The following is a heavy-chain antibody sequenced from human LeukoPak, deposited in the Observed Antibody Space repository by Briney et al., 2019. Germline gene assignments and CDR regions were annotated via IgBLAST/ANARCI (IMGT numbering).Heavy chain of an antibody. J-gene: IGHJ4*02. CDR2: IIPIFGTA. D-gene: IGHD6-13*01. Sequence: GASVKVSCKASGGTFSNYAINWVRQAPGQGLEWMGGIIPIFGTANYAQKFQGRVTITADKSTSTVYMELNSLKSEDTAVYYCARAVAAAELDYWGQGTLVTVSS. V-gene: IGHV1-69*06. CDR1: GGTFSNYA. CDR3: ARAVAAAELDY.